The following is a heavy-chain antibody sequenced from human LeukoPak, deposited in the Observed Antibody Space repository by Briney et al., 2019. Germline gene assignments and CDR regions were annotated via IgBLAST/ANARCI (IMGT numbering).Heavy chain of an antibody. CDR1: GGSFSGYY. V-gene: IGHV4-34*01. D-gene: IGHD3-10*01. CDR3: ARGPLGYYGSGSSITFDY. CDR2: INHSGST. Sequence: PSETLSLTCAVYGGSFSGYYWSWIRQPPGKGLEWIGEINHSGSTNYNPSLKSRVTISVDTSKNQFSLKLSSVTAADTAVYYCARGPLGYYGSGSSITFDYWGQGTLVTVSS. J-gene: IGHJ4*02.